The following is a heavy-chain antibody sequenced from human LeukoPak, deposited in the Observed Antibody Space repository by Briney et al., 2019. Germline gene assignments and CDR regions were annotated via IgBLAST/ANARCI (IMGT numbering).Heavy chain of an antibody. CDR2: IYSGGST. D-gene: IGHD3-10*01. CDR1: GFTFSNYW. V-gene: IGHV3-53*01. J-gene: IGHJ4*02. CDR3: ARAKPKNMVRGLIMRRESRYYFDY. Sequence: PGGSLRLSCAASGFTFSNYWMSWVRQAPGKGLEWVSVIYSGGSTYYADSVKGRFTISRDNSKSTLYIQMNSLRAEDTAVYYCARAKPKNMVRGLIMRRESRYYFDYWGQGTLVTVSS.